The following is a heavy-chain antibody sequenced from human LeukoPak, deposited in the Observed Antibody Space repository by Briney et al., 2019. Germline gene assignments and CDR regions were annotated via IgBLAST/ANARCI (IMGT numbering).Heavy chain of an antibody. J-gene: IGHJ5*02. CDR3: ARRLGFIQLWLNSWFDP. CDR2: INHSGST. CDR1: GGSISSYY. Sequence: SETLSLTCTVSGGSISSYYWSWIRQPPGKGLEWIGEINHSGSTNYNPSLKSRVTISVDTSKNQFSLKLSSVTAADTAVYYCARRLGFIQLWLNSWFDPWGQGTLVTVSS. V-gene: IGHV4-34*01. D-gene: IGHD5-18*01.